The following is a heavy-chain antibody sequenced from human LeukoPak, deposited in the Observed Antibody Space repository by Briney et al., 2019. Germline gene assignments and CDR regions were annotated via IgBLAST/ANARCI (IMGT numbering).Heavy chain of an antibody. D-gene: IGHD3-10*01. Sequence: SETLSLTCTVSGGSISSYYWSWIRQPARKGLEWIGRIYTSGSTNYNPSLKSRVTMSVDTSKNQFSLKLSSVTAAGTAVYYCARGDGRRGSGSFFYWGQGTLVTVSS. CDR3: ARGDGRRGSGSFFY. CDR1: GGSISSYY. CDR2: IYTSGST. J-gene: IGHJ4*02. V-gene: IGHV4-4*07.